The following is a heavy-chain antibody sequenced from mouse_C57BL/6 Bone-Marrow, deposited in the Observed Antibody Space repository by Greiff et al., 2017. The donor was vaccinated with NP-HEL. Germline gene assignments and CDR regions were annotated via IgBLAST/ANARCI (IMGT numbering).Heavy chain of an antibody. CDR2: IYPGDGDT. J-gene: IGHJ3*01. CDR3: ARGAY. CDR1: GYEFSNYW. V-gene: IGHV1-80*01. Sequence: QVQLQQSGAELVKPGASVKLSCKASGYEFSNYWMNWVKQRPGKGLEWIGQIYPGDGDTNYNGKFKDKATLTADKSSSTAYMQLSRLTSEDSAVDFCARGAYWGQGTLVTVSA.